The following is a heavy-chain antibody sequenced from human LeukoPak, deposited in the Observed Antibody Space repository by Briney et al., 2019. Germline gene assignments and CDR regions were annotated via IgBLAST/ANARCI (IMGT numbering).Heavy chain of an antibody. D-gene: IGHD4-17*01. CDR1: GFTFSSYG. J-gene: IGHJ4*02. V-gene: IGHV3-30*03. Sequence: TGGSLRLSCAASGFTFSSYGMHWVRQAPGKGLEWVAVISSDGVNKYSADSVKGRFTISRDNSKNTLYLQMNSLRAEDTAVYYCAREAVTRNYFDFWGQGTLVTVSS. CDR2: ISSDGVNK. CDR3: AREAVTRNYFDF.